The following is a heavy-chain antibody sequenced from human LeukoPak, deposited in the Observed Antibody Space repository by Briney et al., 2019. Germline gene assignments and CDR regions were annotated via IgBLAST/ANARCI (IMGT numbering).Heavy chain of an antibody. Sequence: GRSLRLSCAASGFTFSSYGMHWVRQAPGKGLEWVAVISYDGSNKYYADSVKGRFTISRDNSKNTLYLQMNSLRAEDTAVYYCAKDQQWLVMTPIDAFDIWGQGTMVTVSS. CDR2: ISYDGSNK. V-gene: IGHV3-30*18. J-gene: IGHJ3*02. CDR3: AKDQQWLVMTPIDAFDI. D-gene: IGHD6-19*01. CDR1: GFTFSSYG.